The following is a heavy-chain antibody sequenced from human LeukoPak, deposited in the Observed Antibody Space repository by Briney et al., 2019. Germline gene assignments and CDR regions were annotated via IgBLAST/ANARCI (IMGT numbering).Heavy chain of an antibody. CDR2: ISYDGSNK. J-gene: IGHJ4*02. D-gene: IGHD3-22*01. V-gene: IGHV3-30-3*01. CDR1: GXTFSSYA. CDR3: ARSYDSSGYYRSDY. Sequence: GGSLRLSCAASGXTFSSYAMHWVRQAPGKGLEWVAVISYDGSNKYYADSVKGRFTISRDNSKNTLYLQMNSLRAEDTAVYYCARSYDSSGYYRSDYWGQGTLVTVSS.